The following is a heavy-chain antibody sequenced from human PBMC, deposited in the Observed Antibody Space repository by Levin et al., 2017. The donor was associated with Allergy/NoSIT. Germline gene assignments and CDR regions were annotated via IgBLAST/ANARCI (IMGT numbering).Heavy chain of an antibody. CDR1: GFTFSSYW. CDR2: IKQDGSEK. Sequence: GESLKISCAASGFTFSSYWMSWVRQAPGKGLEWVANIKQDGSEKYYVDSVKGRFTISRDNAKNSLYLQMNSLRAEDTAVYYCARDSRIGYYDFWSGYYTGMTPYYYYYGMDVWGQGTTVTVSS. CDR3: ARDSRIGYYDFWSGYYTGMTPYYYYYGMDV. V-gene: IGHV3-7*01. D-gene: IGHD3-3*01. J-gene: IGHJ6*02.